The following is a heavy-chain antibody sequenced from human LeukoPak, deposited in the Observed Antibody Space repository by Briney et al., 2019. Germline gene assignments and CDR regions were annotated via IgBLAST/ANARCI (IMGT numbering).Heavy chain of an antibody. CDR2: INPNSGGT. Sequence: ASVKVSCKASGYTFTGYYMHWVRQAPGQGLEWMGWINPNSGGTNYAQKFQGRVTMTRDTSISTAYMELSRLRSDDTAVYYCARSGVLWFGEPAYYYYMDVWGKGTTVTISS. V-gene: IGHV1-2*02. D-gene: IGHD3-10*01. CDR3: ARSGVLWFGEPAYYYYMDV. CDR1: GYTFTGYY. J-gene: IGHJ6*03.